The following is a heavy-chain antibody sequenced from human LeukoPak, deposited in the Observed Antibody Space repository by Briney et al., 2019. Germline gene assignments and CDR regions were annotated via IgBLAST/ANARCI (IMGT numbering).Heavy chain of an antibody. Sequence: PSETLSLTCTVSGSSISSYYWSWIRQPAGKGLEWIGRIYTSGCTNYNPSLKSRVTMSVDTSKNQFSLKLSSVTAADTAVYYCASITVTYFDYWGQGTLVTVSS. CDR3: ASITVTYFDY. CDR2: IYTSGCT. J-gene: IGHJ4*02. D-gene: IGHD4-17*01. V-gene: IGHV4-4*07. CDR1: GSSISSYY.